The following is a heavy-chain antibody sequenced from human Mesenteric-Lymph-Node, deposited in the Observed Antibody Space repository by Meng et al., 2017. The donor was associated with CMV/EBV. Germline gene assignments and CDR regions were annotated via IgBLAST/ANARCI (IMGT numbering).Heavy chain of an antibody. J-gene: IGHJ3*02. D-gene: IGHD3-3*01. CDR1: GGSISSSSYY. CDR3: ARDYPYGVGNAFDI. CDR2: IYHSGTT. Sequence: SETLSLTCAVSGGSISSSSYYWGWIRQPPGKGLEWIGSIYHSGTTYYNPSLKSRVTISVDTSKNQFSLKLRSVTAADTAVYYCARDYPYGVGNAFDIWGQGTMVTVSS. V-gene: IGHV4-39*07.